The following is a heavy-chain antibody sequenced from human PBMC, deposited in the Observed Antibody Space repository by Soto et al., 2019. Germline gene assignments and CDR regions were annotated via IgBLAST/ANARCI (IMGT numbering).Heavy chain of an antibody. CDR3: GSVFDY. V-gene: IGHV3-21*04. CDR1: GFTFSSYS. CDR2: LSNTSCYL. Sequence: PARSLRLSFPASGFTFSSYSMNWVRQAPAKGLEWVSPLSNTSCYLNYADSVKVRFTISRDNAKNTVYLQMNSLIPEPTAVYYCGSVFDYGGRGTLVTVSS. J-gene: IGHJ4*01.